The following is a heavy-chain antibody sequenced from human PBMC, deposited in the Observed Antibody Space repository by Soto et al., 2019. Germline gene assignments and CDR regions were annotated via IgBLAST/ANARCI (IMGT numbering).Heavy chain of an antibody. Sequence: QLQLQESGSRLVKPSQTLSLTCDVSGVSISSGGYSWSWLRQPPGKGLEWIGYIYHGGSTYYNPSLKSLVTISVDRSKNQFSLKLSSVTAADTAVYYCARGPDGFDIWGQGTMVTVSS. CDR3: ARGPDGFDI. CDR2: IYHGGST. D-gene: IGHD3-10*01. CDR1: GVSISSGGYS. J-gene: IGHJ3*02. V-gene: IGHV4-30-2*01.